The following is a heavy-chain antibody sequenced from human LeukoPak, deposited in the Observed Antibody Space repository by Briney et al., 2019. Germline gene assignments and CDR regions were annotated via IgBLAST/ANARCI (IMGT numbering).Heavy chain of an antibody. CDR2: IYTSGST. J-gene: IGHJ4*02. CDR3: ARDRSSGWYEYYFDY. Sequence: SETLSLTCTVSGGSISSYYWSWIRQPAGKGLEWIGRIYTSGSTNYNPSLKGRVTMSVDTSKNQFSLKLSSVTAADTAVYYCARDRSSGWYEYYFDYWGQGTLVTVSS. CDR1: GGSISSYY. D-gene: IGHD6-19*01. V-gene: IGHV4-4*07.